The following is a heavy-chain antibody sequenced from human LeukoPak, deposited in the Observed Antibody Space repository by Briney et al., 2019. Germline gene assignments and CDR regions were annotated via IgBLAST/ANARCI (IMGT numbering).Heavy chain of an antibody. J-gene: IGHJ4*02. D-gene: IGHD3-16*01. Sequence: PGGSLRLSCGASSFTFSSYVMNWVRQAPGKGLEWVSSISSSSSYIYYADSVKGRFTISRDNAKNSLYLQMNSLRAEDTAVYYCARDLWLGFDYWGQGTLVTVSS. V-gene: IGHV3-21*01. CDR3: ARDLWLGFDY. CDR2: ISSSSSYI. CDR1: SFTFSSYV.